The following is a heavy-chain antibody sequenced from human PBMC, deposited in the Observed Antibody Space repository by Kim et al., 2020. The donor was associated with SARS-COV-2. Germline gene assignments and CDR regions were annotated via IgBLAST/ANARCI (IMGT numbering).Heavy chain of an antibody. V-gene: IGHV3-21*01. Sequence: GGSLRLSCAASGFTFSSYSMNWVRQAPGKGLEWVSSISSSSSYIYYADSVKGRFTISRDNAKNSLYLQMNSLRDEDTAVYYWAGGRLRYFDWRMYLLPDDPGRAADAFDIWGQGTMVTVSS. CDR1: GFTFSSYS. CDR3: AGGRLRYFDWRMYLLPDDPGRAADAFDI. CDR2: ISSSSSYI. J-gene: IGHJ3*02. D-gene: IGHD3-9*01.